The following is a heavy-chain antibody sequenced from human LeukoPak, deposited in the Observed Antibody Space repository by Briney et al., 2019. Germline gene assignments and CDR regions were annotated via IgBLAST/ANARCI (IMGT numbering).Heavy chain of an antibody. D-gene: IGHD3-3*01. J-gene: IGHJ6*02. Sequence: ASVKVPCKASGYTFTSYDINWVRQATGQGLEWMGWMNPNSGNTGYAQKFQGRVTMTRNTSISTAYMELSSLRSEDTAVYYCARVDGYYDFWSGYYLNGMDVWGQGTTVTVSS. V-gene: IGHV1-8*01. CDR2: MNPNSGNT. CDR3: ARVDGYYDFWSGYYLNGMDV. CDR1: GYTFTSYD.